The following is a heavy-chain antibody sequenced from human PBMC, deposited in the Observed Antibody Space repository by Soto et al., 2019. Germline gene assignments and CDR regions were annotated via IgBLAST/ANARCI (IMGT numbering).Heavy chain of an antibody. J-gene: IGHJ4*02. D-gene: IGHD4-17*01. CDR1: GYTFTSYY. Sequence: QVQLVQSGAEVKKPGASVKVSCTASGYTFTSYYVHWVRQAPGQGLEWMGMVYPSGGTTKYAQKFQGRVGVIADASTSTVYMELHSLRSDDTAVYYCATTMTMPWYFDYWGQGTLVSVSS. CDR3: ATTMTMPWYFDY. V-gene: IGHV1-46*01. CDR2: VYPSGGTT.